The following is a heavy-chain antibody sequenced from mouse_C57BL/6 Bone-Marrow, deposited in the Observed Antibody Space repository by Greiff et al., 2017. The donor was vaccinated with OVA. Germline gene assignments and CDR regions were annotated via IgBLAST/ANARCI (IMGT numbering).Heavy chain of an antibody. CDR3: ARRGSYDYDPWFAY. CDR1: GYTFTSYW. V-gene: IGHV1-64*01. D-gene: IGHD2-4*01. CDR2: IHPNSGSN. J-gene: IGHJ3*01. Sequence: QVQLQQPGAELVKPGASVKLSCKASGYTFTSYWMHWVKQRPGQGLEWIGMIHPNSGSNNYNEKFKSKATLTVDKSYSTAYMQLSSLTSEDSAVDYCARRGSYDYDPWFAYWGQGTLVTVSA.